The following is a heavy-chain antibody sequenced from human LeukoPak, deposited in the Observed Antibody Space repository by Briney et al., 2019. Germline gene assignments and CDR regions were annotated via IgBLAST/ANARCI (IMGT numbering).Heavy chain of an antibody. J-gene: IGHJ4*02. CDR2: ISGSGGST. Sequence: QSGGSLRLSCAASGFTFSSYAMSWVRQAPGKGLEWVSAISGSGGSTYYADSVKGRFTISRDNSKNTLYLQMNSLRAEDTTVYYCAKGIAVAGELNYWGQGTLVTVSS. D-gene: IGHD6-19*01. CDR3: AKGIAVAGELNY. CDR1: GFTFSSYA. V-gene: IGHV3-23*01.